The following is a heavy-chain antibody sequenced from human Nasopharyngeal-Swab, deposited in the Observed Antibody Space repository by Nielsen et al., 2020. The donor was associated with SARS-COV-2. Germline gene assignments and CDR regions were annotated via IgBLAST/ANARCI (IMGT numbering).Heavy chain of an antibody. Sequence: WIRQPPGKGLEWVANIKQDGSEKYYVDSVKGRFTISRDNAKNSLYLQMNSLRAEDTAVYYCARSGGRYMVRGPMHWGQGTLVTVSS. CDR2: IKQDGSEK. J-gene: IGHJ4*02. CDR3: ARSGGRYMVRGPMH. D-gene: IGHD3-10*01. V-gene: IGHV3-7*01.